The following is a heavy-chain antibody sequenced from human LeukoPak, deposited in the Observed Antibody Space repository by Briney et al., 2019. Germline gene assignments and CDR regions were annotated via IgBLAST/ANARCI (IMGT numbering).Heavy chain of an antibody. CDR3: ARDDGYFDY. J-gene: IGHJ4*02. V-gene: IGHV3-30*04. Sequence: GGSLRLSCAASGFTFSSYAMHWVRQAPGKGLEWVAVISYDGSNKYYADSVKGRFTISRDNSKNTLYLQMNSLRAEDTAVYYCARDDGYFDYWGQGTLVTVSS. CDR2: ISYDGSNK. CDR1: GFTFSSYA.